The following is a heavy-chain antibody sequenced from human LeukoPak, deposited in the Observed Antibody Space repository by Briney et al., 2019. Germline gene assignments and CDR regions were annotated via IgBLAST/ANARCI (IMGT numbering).Heavy chain of an antibody. V-gene: IGHV3-53*01. CDR1: GFTVSSNY. CDR2: IYSGGST. J-gene: IGHJ3*02. Sequence: PGGSLRLSCAASGFTVSSNYMSWVRQAPGKGLEWVSVIYSGGSTYYADSVKGRFTISRDNSKNTLYLQMNSLRAEDTAVYYCARTDIVVVPAALTLGNDAFDIWGQGTMVTVSS. CDR3: ARTDIVVVPAALTLGNDAFDI. D-gene: IGHD2-2*01.